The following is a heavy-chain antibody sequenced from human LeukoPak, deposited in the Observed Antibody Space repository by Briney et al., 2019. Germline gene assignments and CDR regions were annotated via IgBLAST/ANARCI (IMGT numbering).Heavy chain of an antibody. CDR1: GFTFSSYG. Sequence: GGSLRLSCAASGFTFSSYGMHWVRRAPGKGLEWVAVIWYDGSNKYYADSVKGRFTISRDNSKNTLYLQMNSLRAEDTAVYYCAKGLYYYGSGSYGNGPLDYWGQGTLVTVSS. J-gene: IGHJ4*02. CDR2: IWYDGSNK. CDR3: AKGLYYYGSGSYGNGPLDY. V-gene: IGHV3-33*06. D-gene: IGHD3-10*01.